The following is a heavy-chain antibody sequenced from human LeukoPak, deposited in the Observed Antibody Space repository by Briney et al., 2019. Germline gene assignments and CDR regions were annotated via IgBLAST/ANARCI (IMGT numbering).Heavy chain of an antibody. CDR2: IHHSGST. CDR1: GGAISGYY. J-gene: IGHJ4*02. CDR3: ASLFMVRGVIFDY. D-gene: IGHD3-10*01. V-gene: IGHV4-59*12. Sequence: SETLSLTCTVSGGAISGYYWNWIRLPPGKGPEWIGHIHHSGSTTYNPSLQGRLTISLDTPKNQFSLKLSSVTAADTAVYYCASLFMVRGVIFDYWGQGTLVTVSS.